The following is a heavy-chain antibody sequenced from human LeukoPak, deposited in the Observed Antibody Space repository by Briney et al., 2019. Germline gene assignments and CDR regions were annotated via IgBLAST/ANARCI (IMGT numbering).Heavy chain of an antibody. CDR1: GFTFSSYA. CDR2: ISYDGSNK. CDR3: ARGNVYYFDY. V-gene: IGHV3-30*04. D-gene: IGHD3-16*01. J-gene: IGHJ4*02. Sequence: GGSMRLSCAASGFTFSSYAMHWVRQAPGKGLEWVAVISYDGSNKYYADSVKGRFTISRDNSKSTLYLQMNSLRAEDTAVYYCARGNVYYFDYWGQGTLVTVSS.